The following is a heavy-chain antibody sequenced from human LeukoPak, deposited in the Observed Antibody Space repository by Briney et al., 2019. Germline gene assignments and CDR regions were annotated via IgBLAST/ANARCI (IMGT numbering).Heavy chain of an antibody. CDR2: INHSGST. Sequence: PSETLSLTCAVYGGSFSGYYWSWIRQPPGKGLEWIGEINHSGSTNYNPSLKSRVTISVDTSKNQFSLKLSSVTAADTAVYYCARRRYSYGPFDYWGQGTLVTVSS. J-gene: IGHJ4*02. CDR1: GGSFSGYY. D-gene: IGHD5-18*01. V-gene: IGHV4-34*01. CDR3: ARRRYSYGPFDY.